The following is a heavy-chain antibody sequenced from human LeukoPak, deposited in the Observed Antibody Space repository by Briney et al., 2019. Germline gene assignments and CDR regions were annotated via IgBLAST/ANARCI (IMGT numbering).Heavy chain of an antibody. D-gene: IGHD2-2*01. CDR1: GYTLTELS. Sequence: ASVKVSCKVSGYTLTELSMHWVRQAPGKGLEWMGGFDPEDGETIYAQKFQGRVTMTEDTSTDTAYMELSSLRSEDTAVYYCATAAPQDIVVVPAALSWFDPWGQGTLVTVSS. V-gene: IGHV1-24*01. CDR2: FDPEDGET. CDR3: ATAAPQDIVVVPAALSWFDP. J-gene: IGHJ5*02.